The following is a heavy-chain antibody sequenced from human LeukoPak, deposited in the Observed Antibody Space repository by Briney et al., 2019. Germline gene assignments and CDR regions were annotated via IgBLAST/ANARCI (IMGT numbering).Heavy chain of an antibody. J-gene: IGHJ2*01. CDR2: IFYSGST. CDR3: ARVYYSNSYDYWYFDL. D-gene: IGHD6-13*01. V-gene: IGHV4-59*01. Sequence: SETLSLTCTVSGGSITTYFWSWIRQPPGKGLEWIGYIFYSGSTNYNPSLKSRVTISVDTSKNQFSLKLSSVTAADTAVYYCARVYYSNSYDYWYFDLWGRGTLVTVSS. CDR1: GGSITTYF.